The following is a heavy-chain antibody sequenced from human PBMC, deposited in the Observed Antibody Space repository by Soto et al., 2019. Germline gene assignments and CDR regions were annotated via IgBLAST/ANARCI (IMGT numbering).Heavy chain of an antibody. CDR2: IWYDGSNK. V-gene: IGHV3-33*01. CDR1: GFTFSSYG. CDR3: ARIAAADDY. Sequence: QVQLVESGGGVVQPGRSLRLSCAASGFTFSSYGMHWVRQAPGKGLEWVAVIWYDGSNKYYADSVKGRFTISRDNSKNTLYLQMNSLRAEDTAVYYYARIAAADDYWGQGTLVTVSS. J-gene: IGHJ4*02. D-gene: IGHD6-13*01.